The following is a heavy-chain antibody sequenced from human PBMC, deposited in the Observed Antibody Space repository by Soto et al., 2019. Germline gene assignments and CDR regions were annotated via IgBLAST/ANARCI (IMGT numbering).Heavy chain of an antibody. CDR3: ARSWGEYSGYDFSY. V-gene: IGHV4-59*08. J-gene: IGHJ4*02. D-gene: IGHD5-12*01. CDR2: IYYSGST. Sequence: PSETLSLTCTVSGGSISSYYWSWIRQPPGKGLEWIGYIYYSGSTNYNPSLKSRVTISVDTSKNQFSLKLSSVTAADTAVYYCARSWGEYSGYDFSYWGQGTLVTVSS. CDR1: GGSISSYY.